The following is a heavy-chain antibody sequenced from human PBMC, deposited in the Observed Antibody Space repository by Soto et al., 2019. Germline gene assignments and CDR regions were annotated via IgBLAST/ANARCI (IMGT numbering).Heavy chain of an antibody. V-gene: IGHV3-23*01. J-gene: IGHJ1*01. D-gene: IGHD6-13*01. CDR1: GFTFSSYA. CDR2: ISGSGGST. Sequence: EVQLLESGGGLVQPGGSLRLSCAASGFTFSSYAMSWVRQAPGKGLEWVSAISGSGGSTYYADSVKGRFTISRDNSKNTLYLQMNSLRAEGTAVYYCAKDAGYSSSWYRSEYFQHWGQGTLVTVSS. CDR3: AKDAGYSSSWYRSEYFQH.